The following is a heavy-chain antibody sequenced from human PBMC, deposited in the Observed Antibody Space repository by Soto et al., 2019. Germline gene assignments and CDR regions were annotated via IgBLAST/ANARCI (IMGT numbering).Heavy chain of an antibody. CDR2: IKSRTENETT. CDR3: VTFLLHDNSRFDY. J-gene: IGHJ4*02. V-gene: IGHV3-15*01. CDR1: GFTFSNFW. D-gene: IGHD3-3*02. Sequence: GGSLRLSCAASGFTFSNFWLSWVRQGPGKGLEWLGRIKSRTENETTDYASPARGRFIMSRDDSKNMLYLQLNSLKSEDTGVDYCVTFLLHDNSRFDYWGQGTPVTVSS.